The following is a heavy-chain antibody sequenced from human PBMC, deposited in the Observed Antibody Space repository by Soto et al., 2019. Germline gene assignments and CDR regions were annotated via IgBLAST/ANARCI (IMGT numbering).Heavy chain of an antibody. CDR3: AKDTYYYDSSGYDDAFDI. CDR2: ISGNGGST. D-gene: IGHD3-22*01. Sequence: GGSLRLSCAASGFTFSSYAMSWVRQAPGKGLEWVSAISGNGGSTYYADSVKGRFTISRDNSKNTLYLQMNSLRAEDTAVYYCAKDTYYYDSSGYDDAFDIWGQGTMVTVSS. J-gene: IGHJ3*02. CDR1: GFTFSSYA. V-gene: IGHV3-23*01.